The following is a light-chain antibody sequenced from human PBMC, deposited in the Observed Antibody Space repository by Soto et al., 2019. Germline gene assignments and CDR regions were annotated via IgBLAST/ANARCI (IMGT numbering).Light chain of an antibody. V-gene: IGKV3D-15*01. CDR3: QQYNNWPRT. Sequence: ETVMTQSPATLSVSPGEGATLSCRASQSVSSYLAWYQQKPGQAPRLLIYDASNRATGIPARFSGSGSGTEFTLAISSLQSEDFAVHYCQQYNNWPRTFGQGTKVDIK. J-gene: IGKJ1*01. CDR2: DAS. CDR1: QSVSSY.